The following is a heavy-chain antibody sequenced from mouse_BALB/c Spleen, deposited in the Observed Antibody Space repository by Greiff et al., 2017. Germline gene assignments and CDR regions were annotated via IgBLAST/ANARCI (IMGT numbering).Heavy chain of an antibody. V-gene: IGHV5-9-4*01. CDR1: GFSFSSYA. CDR2: ISSGGSYT. Sequence: EVKLVESGGGLVKPGGSLKLTCAASGFSFSSYAMSWVRQSPEKRLEWVAEISSGGSYTYYPATVTGRFIICRDNAKNTLYLEMSSLRSEDTAMYYCARDYGKEDYAMDYWGQGTSVTVSS. CDR3: ARDYGKEDYAMDY. D-gene: IGHD2-1*01. J-gene: IGHJ4*01.